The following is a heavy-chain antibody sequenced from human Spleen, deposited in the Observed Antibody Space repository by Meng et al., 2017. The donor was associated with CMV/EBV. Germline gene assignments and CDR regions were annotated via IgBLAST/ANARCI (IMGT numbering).Heavy chain of an antibody. CDR1: FSSAA. V-gene: IGHV3-30*04. J-gene: IGHJ3*02. D-gene: IGHD2-2*01. CDR3: ARGGVAPAAVIRKPDAFDI. Sequence: FSSAAIHWVRQAPGKGLEWVAVISYDGSNKNHADSVKGRFTISRDNSKNTLYLQMNSLRAEDTAVYHCARGGVAPAAVIRKPDAFDIWGQGTMVTVSS. CDR2: ISYDGSNK.